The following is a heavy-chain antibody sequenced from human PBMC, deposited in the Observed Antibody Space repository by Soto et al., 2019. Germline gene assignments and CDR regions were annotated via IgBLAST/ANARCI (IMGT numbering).Heavy chain of an antibody. CDR1: GFRFSSYA. CDR2: IVVGSGNT. Sequence: GFRFSSYATVWARQARGQRLEWIGWIVVGSGNTNYAQKFQERVTITRDMSTSTAYMELSSLRSEDTAVYYCAAGIRGLNDYWGQGTLVTVSS. CDR3: AAGIRGLNDY. J-gene: IGHJ4*02. V-gene: IGHV1-58*02. D-gene: IGHD2-21*01.